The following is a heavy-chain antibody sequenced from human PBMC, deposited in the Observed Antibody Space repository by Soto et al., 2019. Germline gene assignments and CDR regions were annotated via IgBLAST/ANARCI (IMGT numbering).Heavy chain of an antibody. CDR2: IIPIFGTA. D-gene: IGHD1-26*01. CDR1: GYTFTSYG. J-gene: IGHJ4*02. Sequence: SVKVSCKASGYTFTSYGISWVRQAPGQGLEWMGGIIPIFGTANYAQKFQGRVTITADESTSTAYMELSSLRSDDTAVYYCARDAAVGLFDYWGQGTLVTVSS. V-gene: IGHV1-69*13. CDR3: ARDAAVGLFDY.